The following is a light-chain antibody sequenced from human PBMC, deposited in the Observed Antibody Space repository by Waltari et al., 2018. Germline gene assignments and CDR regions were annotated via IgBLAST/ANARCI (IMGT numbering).Light chain of an antibody. Sequence: QSVLTQSPSASGTPGQRVTISGSGSSSNIGANYVYWYQQFPGTAPRLLIYRSYQRPSGVPDRFSGSKSGTSASLAISGLRSEDEAAYYCATWDDSLNAWVFGGGTRLTAL. CDR1: SSNIGANY. V-gene: IGLV1-47*01. CDR3: ATWDDSLNAWV. J-gene: IGLJ3*02. CDR2: RSY.